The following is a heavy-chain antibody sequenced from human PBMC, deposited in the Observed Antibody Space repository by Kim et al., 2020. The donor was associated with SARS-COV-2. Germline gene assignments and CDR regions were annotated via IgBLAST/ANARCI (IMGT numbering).Heavy chain of an antibody. CDR2: IKSKTDGGTT. D-gene: IGHD3-22*01. CDR1: GFTFSNAW. J-gene: IGHJ4*02. V-gene: IGHV3-15*01. Sequence: GGSLRLSCAASGFTFSNAWMSWVRQAPGKGLEWVGRIKSKTDGGTTDYAAPVKGRFTISRDDSKNMLYLQMNSLKTEDTAVYYCTTGGRYYYDSSGYYYFDYWGQGTLVTVSS. CDR3: TTGGRYYYDSSGYYYFDY.